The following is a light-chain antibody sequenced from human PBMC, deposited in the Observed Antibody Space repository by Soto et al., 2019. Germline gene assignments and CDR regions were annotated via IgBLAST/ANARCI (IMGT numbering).Light chain of an antibody. CDR3: QRQGT. CDR2: AAS. CDR1: RSLSSSY. Sequence: EIVLMLSPGTLSMSPGERATLSCRASRSLSSSYVVWYQQKPGQAPRLLIYAASRRATGIPDRFSGSGAATEYTLTISRLEPEDFAVYYCQRQGTFGQGTKLEIK. V-gene: IGKV3-20*01. J-gene: IGKJ2*01.